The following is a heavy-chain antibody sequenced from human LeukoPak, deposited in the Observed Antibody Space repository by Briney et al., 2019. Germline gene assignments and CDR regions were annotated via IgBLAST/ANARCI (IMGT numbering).Heavy chain of an antibody. CDR2: IYYSGST. D-gene: IGHD3-3*01. CDR3: ARATAGGVLRFLEWFGYYFDY. Sequence: PSETLSLTCTVSGGSVSRGSYYWSWIRQPPGKGLEWIGYIYYSGSTNYNPSLKSRVTISVDTSKNQFSLKLSSVTAADTAVYYCARATAGGVLRFLEWFGYYFDYWGQGTLVTVSS. V-gene: IGHV4-61*01. CDR1: GGSVSRGSYY. J-gene: IGHJ4*02.